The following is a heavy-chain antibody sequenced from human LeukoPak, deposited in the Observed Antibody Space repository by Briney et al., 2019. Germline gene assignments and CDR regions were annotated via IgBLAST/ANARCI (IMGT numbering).Heavy chain of an antibody. J-gene: IGHJ4*02. V-gene: IGHV4-59*01. CDR2: IYYSGST. CDR1: GGSISSYY. D-gene: IGHD3-3*01. Sequence: SETLSLTCTVSGGSISSYYWSWIRQPPGKGLEWIGYIYYSGSTNYNPSFKGRVTISVDTSKNQFSLKLSSVTAADTAVYYCARAPQYYDFWSGYTGVEYYFDYWGQGTLVTVSS. CDR3: ARAPQYYDFWSGYTGVEYYFDY.